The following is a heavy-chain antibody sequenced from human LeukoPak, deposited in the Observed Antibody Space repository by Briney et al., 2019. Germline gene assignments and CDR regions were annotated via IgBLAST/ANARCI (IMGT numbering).Heavy chain of an antibody. V-gene: IGHV4-61*01. CDR1: GGSVSSGRYY. Sequence: SETLSLTCTVSGGSVSSGRYYWSWVRQPPGRGLEWLGYIYSGGNTNYNPSVKSRITISVDTSNNQFSLKLTSVTAADTAVYYCARVTYSGTYFGAAPPRPNDYWGQGTLVAVSS. CDR3: ARVTYSGTYFGAAPPRPNDY. CDR2: IYSGGNT. D-gene: IGHD1-26*01. J-gene: IGHJ4*02.